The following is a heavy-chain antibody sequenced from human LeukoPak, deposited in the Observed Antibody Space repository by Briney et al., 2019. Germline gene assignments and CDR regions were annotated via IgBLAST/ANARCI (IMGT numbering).Heavy chain of an antibody. CDR3: ARAPDWLGIDYYYYMDV. CDR1: GYTFTSYY. V-gene: IGHV1-46*01. J-gene: IGHJ6*03. CDR2: INPSGGST. D-gene: IGHD3-9*01. Sequence: ASVKVSCNASGYTFTSYYMHWVRQAPGQGLEWMGIINPSGGSTSYAQKFQGRVTMTRDMSTSTVYMELSSLRSEDTAVYYCARAPDWLGIDYYYYMDVWGKGTTVTVSS.